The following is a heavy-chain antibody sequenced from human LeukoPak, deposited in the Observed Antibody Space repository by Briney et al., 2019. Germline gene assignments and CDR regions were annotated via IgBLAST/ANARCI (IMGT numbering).Heavy chain of an antibody. CDR1: GGSFSGYY. D-gene: IGHD6-6*01. CDR2: INHSGST. Sequence: SETLSLTCAVYGGSFSGYYWSWIRQPPGKGLEWIGEINHSGSTNYNPSLKSRVTISVDTSKNQFSLKLSSVTAADTAVYYCARGKYSSSPADYWGQGTLVTVSS. J-gene: IGHJ4*02. V-gene: IGHV4-34*01. CDR3: ARGKYSSSPADY.